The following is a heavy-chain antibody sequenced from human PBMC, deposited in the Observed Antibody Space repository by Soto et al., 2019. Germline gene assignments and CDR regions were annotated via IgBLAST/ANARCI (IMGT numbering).Heavy chain of an antibody. CDR2: IYYSGTT. J-gene: IGHJ5*02. CDR3: ARYSLVVVPAPGFDP. D-gene: IGHD2-2*01. Sequence: PSETLSLTCTVSCGSISSGGYYWSWIRQHPGKGLEWIGYIYYSGTTYYNPSLKSRVTISVDTSKNQFSLKLSSVSAADTALYYCARYSLVVVPAPGFDPWGRGTLVTVSS. CDR1: CGSISSGGYY. V-gene: IGHV4-31*03.